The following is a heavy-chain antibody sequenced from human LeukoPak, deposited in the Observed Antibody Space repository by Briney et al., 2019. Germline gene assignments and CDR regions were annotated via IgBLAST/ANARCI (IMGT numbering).Heavy chain of an antibody. V-gene: IGHV3-11*01. J-gene: IGHJ4*02. D-gene: IGHD3-22*01. CDR3: ARRTQDYYDSSGYYFDY. Sequence: GGSLRLSCAASGFTFSDYYMSWIRQAPGKGLEGVSYISSSGSTIYYADSVKGRFTISRDNAKNSLYLQMNSLRAEDTAVYYCARRTQDYYDSSGYYFDYWGQGTLVTVSS. CDR1: GFTFSDYY. CDR2: ISSSGSTI.